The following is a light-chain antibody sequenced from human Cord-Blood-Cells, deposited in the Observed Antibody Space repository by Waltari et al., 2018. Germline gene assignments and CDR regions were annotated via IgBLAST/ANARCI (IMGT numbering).Light chain of an antibody. CDR3: CSYAGSSTWV. CDR2: EGS. Sequence: QSALTQPASVSGSPGQSITISCTGTSSDVGSYNLVSCYQQHPGKAPKLMIYEGSKRPSGVSNRFPGSKSGNTASLTISGLQAEDEADYYCCSYAGSSTWVFGGGTKLTVL. J-gene: IGLJ3*02. V-gene: IGLV2-23*01. CDR1: SSDVGSYNL.